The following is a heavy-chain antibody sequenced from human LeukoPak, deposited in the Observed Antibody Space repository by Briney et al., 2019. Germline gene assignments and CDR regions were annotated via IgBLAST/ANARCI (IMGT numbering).Heavy chain of an antibody. Sequence: GGSLRLSCAASGFTFSTAWMFWVRQAPGKGLEWVANIKQDGSEKYYVDSVKGRFTISRDNAKNSLYLQMNSLRAEDTAVYYCARDRYYGSGSYLDYWRQGTLVTVSS. D-gene: IGHD3-10*01. J-gene: IGHJ4*02. CDR1: GFTFSTAW. V-gene: IGHV3-7*01. CDR3: ARDRYYGSGSYLDY. CDR2: IKQDGSEK.